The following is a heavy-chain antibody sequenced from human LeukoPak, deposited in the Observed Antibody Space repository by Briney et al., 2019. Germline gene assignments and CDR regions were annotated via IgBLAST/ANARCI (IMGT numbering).Heavy chain of an antibody. D-gene: IGHD4-17*01. CDR2: ISYDGSNK. CDR1: GFTFSSYG. Sequence: GRSLRLSCAASGFTFSSYGMHWVRQAPGKGLEWVAVISYDGSNKYYAASVKGQFTISRDNSKTTLYLQMNSLRVEDTAVYYCAKGYYADYGDHWGQGTLVTVSS. CDR3: AKGYYADYGDH. V-gene: IGHV3-30*18. J-gene: IGHJ4*02.